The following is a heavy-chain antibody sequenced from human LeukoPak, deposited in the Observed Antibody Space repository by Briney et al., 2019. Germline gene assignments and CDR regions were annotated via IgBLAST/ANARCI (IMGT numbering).Heavy chain of an antibody. CDR3: ARDLTYYYDSSGYYDAFDI. CDR1: GGSISSYY. CDR2: IYTSGST. Sequence: PSETLSLTCTVSGGSISSYYWSWIRQPAGKGLEWIGRIYTSGSTNYNPSLKSRVTMSVDTSKNQFSLKLSSVTAADTAVYYCARDLTYYYDSSGYYDAFDIWGQGTMVAVSS. V-gene: IGHV4-4*07. D-gene: IGHD3-22*01. J-gene: IGHJ3*02.